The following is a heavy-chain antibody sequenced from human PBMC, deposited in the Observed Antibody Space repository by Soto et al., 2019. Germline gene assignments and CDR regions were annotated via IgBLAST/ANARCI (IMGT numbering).Heavy chain of an antibody. V-gene: IGHV4-59*01. J-gene: IGHJ6*04. D-gene: IGHD2-15*01. Sequence: SETLSLTCTVSGGSISSYYWSWIRQPPGKGLEWIGYIYYSGSTNYNPSLKSRVTISVDTSKNQFSLKLSSVTAADTAVYYCARDAGYCSGGSCYSGMDVWGKGTTVTVSS. CDR2: IYYSGST. CDR3: ARDAGYCSGGSCYSGMDV. CDR1: GGSISSYY.